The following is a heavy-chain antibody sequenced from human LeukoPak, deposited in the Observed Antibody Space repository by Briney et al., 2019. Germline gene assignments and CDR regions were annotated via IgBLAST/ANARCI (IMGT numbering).Heavy chain of an antibody. CDR2: ISGSGGST. V-gene: IGHV3-23*01. D-gene: IGHD3-22*01. Sequence: PGGSLSLSCAASGFTFSSYAMSWFRQAQGKGLDWVSAISGSGGSTYYADSVKGRLTISRDNSKNTLYLQMNSLRAEDTAVYYCAKHYYDSSGYYYWGQGTLVTVSS. CDR3: AKHYYDSSGYYY. CDR1: GFTFSSYA. J-gene: IGHJ4*02.